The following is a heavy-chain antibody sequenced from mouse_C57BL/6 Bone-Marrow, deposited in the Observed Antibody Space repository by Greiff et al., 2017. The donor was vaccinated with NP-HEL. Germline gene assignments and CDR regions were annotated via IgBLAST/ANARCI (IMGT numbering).Heavy chain of an antibody. CDR2: IYPGSGNT. V-gene: IGHV1-76*01. CDR1: GYTFTDYY. J-gene: IGHJ3*01. Sequence: QVTLKVSGAELVRPGASVKLSCKASGYTFTDYYINWVKQRPGQGLEWIARIYPGSGNTYYNEKFKGKATLTAEKSSSTAYMQLSSLTSEDSAVYFCARRGDYDDFAYWGQGTLVTVSA. D-gene: IGHD2-4*01. CDR3: ARRGDYDDFAY.